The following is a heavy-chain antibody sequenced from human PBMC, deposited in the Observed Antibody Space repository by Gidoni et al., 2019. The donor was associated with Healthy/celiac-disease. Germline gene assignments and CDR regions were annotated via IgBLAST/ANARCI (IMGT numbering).Heavy chain of an antibody. J-gene: IGHJ4*02. CDR1: GGSFSGYY. V-gene: IGHV4-34*01. Sequence: QVQLQQWGAGLLTPSETLSITCAVYGGSFSGYYWSWIRQPPGKGLEWIGEINHSGSTNYNPSLKSRVTISVDTSKNQFSLKLSSVTAADTAVYYCARARGYYGSGSYTFDYWGQGTLVTVSS. CDR3: ARARGYYGSGSYTFDY. D-gene: IGHD3-10*01. CDR2: INHSGST.